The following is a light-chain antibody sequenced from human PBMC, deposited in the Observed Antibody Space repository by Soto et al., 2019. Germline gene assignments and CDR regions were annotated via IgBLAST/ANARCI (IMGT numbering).Light chain of an antibody. CDR1: QGIRND. J-gene: IGKJ4*01. Sequence: DIQMTQSPSSLSASVGARVPITCRARQGIRNDLGWYQQKPGKAPKRLIYSASTLQSGVPSRFSGSGSATDFTLTISSLQPEDFATYYCQQTYITPLTFGGGTKVDIK. V-gene: IGKV1-39*01. CDR3: QQTYITPLT. CDR2: SAS.